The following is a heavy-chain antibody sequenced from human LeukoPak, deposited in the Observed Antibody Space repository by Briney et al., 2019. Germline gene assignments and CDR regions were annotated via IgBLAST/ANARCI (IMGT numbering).Heavy chain of an antibody. D-gene: IGHD2-21*01. Sequence: GRSLRLSCAASGFTFSNYDIHWVRQAPGKGLEWVAVISSDGSDKSYADSVKGRFTISRDNFKNTLCLQLHSLSAEDTAVYYCAKGDNGDFYLDYWGQGTLVTVSS. CDR1: GFTFSNYD. CDR3: AKGDNGDFYLDY. V-gene: IGHV3-30*18. CDR2: ISSDGSDK. J-gene: IGHJ4*02.